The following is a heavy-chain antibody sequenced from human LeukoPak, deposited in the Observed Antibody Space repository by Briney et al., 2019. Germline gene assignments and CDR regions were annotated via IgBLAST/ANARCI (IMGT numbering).Heavy chain of an antibody. CDR1: GYTFTSYG. V-gene: IGHV1-18*01. D-gene: IGHD3-3*01. CDR3: ARDSGIMYYDFWSGYYGPVFYYYYYMDV. J-gene: IGHJ6*03. Sequence: ASVKVSCKASGYTFTSYGISWVRQAPGQGLEWMGWITPYNGNTNYAQKLQGRVTMTTDISTSTAYMERRSLRSDETAVYYCARDSGIMYYDFWSGYYGPVFYYYYYMDVWGKGTTVTVSS. CDR2: ITPYNGNT.